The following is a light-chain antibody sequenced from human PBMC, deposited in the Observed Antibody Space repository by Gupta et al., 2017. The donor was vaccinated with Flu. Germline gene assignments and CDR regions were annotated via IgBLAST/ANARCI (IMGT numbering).Light chain of an antibody. J-gene: IGKJ1*01. CDR2: GAS. CDR1: QSIGSHF. CDR3: QHYETSPWT. V-gene: IGKV3-20*01. Sequence: EIVLTQSPGSLSLSPGERATLSCRASQSIGSHFLAWYRQKPGQAPRLLIYGASRRATGIADRFSGSGSGTDFTLTITRLEPEDFAVYYCQHYETSPWTFGQGTKVE.